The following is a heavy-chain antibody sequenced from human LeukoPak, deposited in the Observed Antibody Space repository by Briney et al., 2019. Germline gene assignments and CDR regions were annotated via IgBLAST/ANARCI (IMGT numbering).Heavy chain of an antibody. CDR3: ARDPRESYDYVWGSYRPDAFDI. Sequence: SETLSLTCTVSGGSISSGDYYWSWIRQPPGKGLEWIGFTYYSGSTYYNPSLKSRITISLDTSKNQFSLKLSSVTAADTAVYYCARDPRESYDYVWGSYRPDAFDIWGQGTMVTVSS. J-gene: IGHJ3*02. V-gene: IGHV4-30-4*01. D-gene: IGHD3-16*02. CDR2: TYYSGST. CDR1: GGSISSGDYY.